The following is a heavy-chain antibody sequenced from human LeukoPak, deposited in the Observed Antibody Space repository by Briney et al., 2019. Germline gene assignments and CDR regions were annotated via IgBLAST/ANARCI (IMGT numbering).Heavy chain of an antibody. J-gene: IGHJ6*02. Sequence: ASVTVSCKASGGTFSSYAMHWVRQAPGQSLEWMGWINAGNGNTKYSQKFQDRVSITRDASANTAYMELSGLRFEDTAVYYCARGDYGLDVWGQGTTVTVSS. CDR3: ARGDYGLDV. CDR1: GGTFSSYA. V-gene: IGHV1-3*01. CDR2: INAGNGNT. D-gene: IGHD3-16*01.